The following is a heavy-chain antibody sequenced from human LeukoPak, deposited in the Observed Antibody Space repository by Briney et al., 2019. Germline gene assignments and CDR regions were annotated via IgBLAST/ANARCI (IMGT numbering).Heavy chain of an antibody. CDR3: ARGLDVPTAITFEY. CDR1: GFTFSSYA. J-gene: IGHJ4*02. V-gene: IGHV3-30*04. Sequence: PGKSLRLSCAASGFTFSSYAMHWVRQAPGKGLEWVAFILHDGSNKYYGDSVKGRFTISRDNSKNTLYLQMNSLRAEDTAVYYCARGLDVPTAITFEYWGQGTLVTAS. D-gene: IGHD2-2*02. CDR2: ILHDGSNK.